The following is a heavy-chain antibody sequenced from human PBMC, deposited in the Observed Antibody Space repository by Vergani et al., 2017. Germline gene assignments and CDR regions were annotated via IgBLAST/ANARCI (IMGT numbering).Heavy chain of an antibody. CDR3: ARPPLPPVTHTVTTEDY. D-gene: IGHD4-17*01. CDR1: GFTFSSYS. CDR2: ISSSSSYI. Sequence: EVQLVESGGGLVKPGGSLRLSCAASGFTFSSYSMNWVRQAPGKGLEWVSSISSSSSYIYYADSGKGRFTISRDNAKNSLYLQMNSLRAEDTAVYYCARPPLPPVTHTVTTEDYWGQGTLVTVSS. V-gene: IGHV3-21*01. J-gene: IGHJ4*02.